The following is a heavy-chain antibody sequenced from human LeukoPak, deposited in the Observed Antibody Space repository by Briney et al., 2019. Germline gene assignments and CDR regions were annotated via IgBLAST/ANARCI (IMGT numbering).Heavy chain of an antibody. Sequence: GGSLRLSCAASGFTFDDYAMHWVRQAPGKDLEWVSGISWNSGSIGYADSVKGRFTISRDNAKNSLYLQMNSLRAEDTALYYCAKDMEVRATSHGSDYWGQGTLVTVSS. CDR2: ISWNSGSI. CDR3: AKDMEVRATSHGSDY. V-gene: IGHV3-9*01. CDR1: GFTFDDYA. D-gene: IGHD1-26*01. J-gene: IGHJ4*02.